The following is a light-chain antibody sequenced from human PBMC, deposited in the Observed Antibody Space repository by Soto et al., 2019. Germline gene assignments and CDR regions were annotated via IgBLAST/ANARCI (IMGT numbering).Light chain of an antibody. CDR2: GNS. CDR3: QSYDSSLSGSV. CDR1: SSNIGAGYD. J-gene: IGLJ2*01. V-gene: IGLV1-40*01. Sequence: QSVLTQPPSVSGAPGQRVTISCTGSSSNIGAGYDVHWYQQLPGTAPKLLIYGNSNRPSGVPDRFSGSKYGTSASLAITGLQAEEEDDYYYQSYDSSLSGSVFGGGTKLTVL.